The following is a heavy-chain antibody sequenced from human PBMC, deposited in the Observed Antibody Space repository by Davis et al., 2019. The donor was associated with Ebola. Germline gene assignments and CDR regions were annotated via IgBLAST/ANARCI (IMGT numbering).Heavy chain of an antibody. CDR2: INHSGST. J-gene: IGHJ6*02. V-gene: IGHV4-39*07. CDR3: ARGPSSSWYHYYYYGMDV. Sequence: PSETLSLTCTVSGGSISSSSYYWGWIRQPPGKGLEWIGEINHSGSTNYNPSLKSRVTISVDTSKNQFSLKLSSVTAADTAVYYCARGPSSSWYHYYYYGMDVWGQGTTVTVSS. D-gene: IGHD6-13*01. CDR1: GGSISSSSYY.